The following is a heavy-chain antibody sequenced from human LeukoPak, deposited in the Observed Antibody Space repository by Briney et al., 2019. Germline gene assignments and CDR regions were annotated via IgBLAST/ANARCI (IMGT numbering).Heavy chain of an antibody. CDR2: INHSGST. Sequence: SETLSLTCAVYGGSFSGYYWSWIRQPPGKGLEWIGEINHSGSTNYNPSLKSRVTISVDTSKNQFSLKLSSVAAADTAVYYCARGGRVAAAGTEDFDYWGQGTLVTVSS. D-gene: IGHD6-13*01. CDR1: GGSFSGYY. V-gene: IGHV4-34*01. CDR3: ARGGRVAAAGTEDFDY. J-gene: IGHJ4*02.